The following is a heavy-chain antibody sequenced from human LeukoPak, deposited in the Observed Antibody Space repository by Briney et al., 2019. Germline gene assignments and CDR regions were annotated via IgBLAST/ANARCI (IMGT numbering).Heavy chain of an antibody. J-gene: IGHJ5*02. D-gene: IGHD2-2*01. V-gene: IGHV3-7*01. CDR3: ARGYSTSPNWVDP. Sequence: GGSLRLSCAASGFTFSSYWMSWVRQAPGKGLEGVANIKQDGSEKYYADSVKGRFTISRDNAKSSLYLQMNSLRAEDTAVYYCARGYSTSPNWVDPWGQGTLVTVSS. CDR1: GFTFSSYW. CDR2: IKQDGSEK.